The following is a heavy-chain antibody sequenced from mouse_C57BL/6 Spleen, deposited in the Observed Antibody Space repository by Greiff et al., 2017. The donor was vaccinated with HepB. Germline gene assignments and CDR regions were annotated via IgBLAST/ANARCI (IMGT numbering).Heavy chain of an antibody. Sequence: VQLQQSGAELVMPGASVKLSCKASGYTFTSYWMHWVKQRPGQGLEWIGEIDPSASYTNYNQKFKGKSTLTVDKSSSTAYMQLSSLTSEDSAVYYCARGGAYDRALAYWGQGTLVTVSA. J-gene: IGHJ3*01. CDR3: ARGGAYDRALAY. V-gene: IGHV1-69*01. D-gene: IGHD2-12*01. CDR2: IDPSASYT. CDR1: GYTFTSYW.